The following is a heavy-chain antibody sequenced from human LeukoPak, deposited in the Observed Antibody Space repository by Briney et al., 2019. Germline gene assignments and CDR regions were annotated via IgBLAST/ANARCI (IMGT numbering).Heavy chain of an antibody. CDR2: INPNSGGT. Sequence: GASVKVSCKASGYTFTTYVISWVRQAPGQGLEWMGWINPNSGGTNYAQKFQGWVTMTRDTSISTAYMELSRLRSDDTAVYYCARGRGIVVVPAAIELYFDYWGQGTLVTVSS. J-gene: IGHJ4*02. D-gene: IGHD2-2*01. CDR1: GYTFTTYV. V-gene: IGHV1-2*04. CDR3: ARGRGIVVVPAAIELYFDY.